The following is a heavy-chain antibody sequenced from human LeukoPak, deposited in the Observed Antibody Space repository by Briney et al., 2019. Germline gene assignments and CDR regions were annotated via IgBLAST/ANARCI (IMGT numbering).Heavy chain of an antibody. D-gene: IGHD3-22*01. CDR3: ARDYKSYYYDSSGYYYHLVDCGY. CDR1: GYTFTCYY. Sequence: ASVKVSCKASGYTFTCYYMHWVRQAPGQGLEWMGIINPSGGSTSYAQKFQGRVTMTRDMSTSTVYMELRSLRSDDTAVYYCARDYKSYYYDSSGYYYHLVDCGYWGQGTLVTVSS. CDR2: INPSGGST. V-gene: IGHV1-46*01. J-gene: IGHJ4*02.